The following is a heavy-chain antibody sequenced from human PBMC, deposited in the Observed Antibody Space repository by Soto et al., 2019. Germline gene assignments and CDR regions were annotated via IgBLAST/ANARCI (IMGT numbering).Heavy chain of an antibody. CDR2: IKIDGSIT. V-gene: IGHV3-74*01. J-gene: IGHJ4*02. CDR1: GFTFSSYW. Sequence: EVQLVESGGGLVQPGGSLRLSCAASGFTFSSYWMHWVRQVPGKGLVWVSRIKIDGSITSYADSVRGRFTISRDNAKNTLYLQMNSLRAEDTAVYYCARVRNGDWYFDYWGQGPRVTVSS. D-gene: IGHD2-21*02. CDR3: ARVRNGDWYFDY.